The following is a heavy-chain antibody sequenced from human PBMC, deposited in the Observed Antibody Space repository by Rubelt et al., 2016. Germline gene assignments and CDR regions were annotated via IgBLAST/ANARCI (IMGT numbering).Heavy chain of an antibody. V-gene: IGHV7-4-1*02. Sequence: QVQLVQSGSELKKPGASVKVSCKASGYTFTSYAMNWVRQAPGQGLEWIGWINTNTGNPTYAQGLKGRFVVALDTSVRTAYLQSSSLKAEDTAGYYCAREAYYDSSGYYFGWFDPWGQGTLVTVSS. D-gene: IGHD3-22*01. J-gene: IGHJ5*02. CDR1: GYTFTSYA. CDR2: INTNTGNP. CDR3: AREAYYDSSGYYFGWFDP.